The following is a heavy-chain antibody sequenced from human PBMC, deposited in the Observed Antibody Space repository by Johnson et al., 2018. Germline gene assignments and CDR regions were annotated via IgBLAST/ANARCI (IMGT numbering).Heavy chain of an antibody. CDR3: AGGRFTFGGVIVMGAFDI. Sequence: QVQLVQSGAEVKKPGSSVKVSCKASGGTFSSYAISWVRQAPGQGLEWMGGIIPIFGTANYAQKFQGRVTITADESPSTAYMELSSLRSEDTAGYYWAGGRFTFGGVIVMGAFDIWGQGTMVTVSS. J-gene: IGHJ3*02. CDR2: IIPIFGTA. D-gene: IGHD3-16*02. V-gene: IGHV1-69*12. CDR1: GGTFSSYA.